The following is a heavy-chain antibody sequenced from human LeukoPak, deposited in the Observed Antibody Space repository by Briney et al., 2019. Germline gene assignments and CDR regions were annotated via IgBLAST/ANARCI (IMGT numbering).Heavy chain of an antibody. CDR1: GYTFTSYD. D-gene: IGHD2-2*01. CDR3: ARDLGGVVPAATFDY. Sequence: GASVKVSCKASGYTFTSYDINWVRQATGQGLEWMGWMNPNSGNTGYAQKFQGRVTMTRDTSISTAYMELSRLRSDDTAVYYCARDLGGVVPAATFDYWGQGTLVTVSS. CDR2: MNPNSGNT. V-gene: IGHV1-8*02. J-gene: IGHJ4*02.